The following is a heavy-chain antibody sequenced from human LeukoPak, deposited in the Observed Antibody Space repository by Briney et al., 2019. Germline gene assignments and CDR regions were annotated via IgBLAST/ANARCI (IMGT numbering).Heavy chain of an antibody. D-gene: IGHD1-7*01. J-gene: IGHJ4*02. Sequence: PSETLSLTCTVSGGSISNYYWSWIRQPPGKGLEWIGYIYYSGSTNYNPFLKSRVIISVDTSKNQFSLKLSSVTAADTAVYYCARQPNNWNYPIDYWGQGTLVTVSS. CDR1: GGSISNYY. CDR3: ARQPNNWNYPIDY. V-gene: IGHV4-59*01. CDR2: IYYSGST.